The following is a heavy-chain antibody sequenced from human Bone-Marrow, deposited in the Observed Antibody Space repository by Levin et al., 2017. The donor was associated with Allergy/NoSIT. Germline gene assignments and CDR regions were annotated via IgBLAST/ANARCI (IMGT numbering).Heavy chain of an antibody. Sequence: GESLKISCAASGFTLSSSWMHWVRQAPGKGLVYVSHIDWGGSITRYADSVKGRFTISRDNSKNTLYLQMNSLRAEDTAVYYCAKRPGGSCYSKCFYGMDVWGEGTTVTVSS. CDR1: GFTLSSSW. J-gene: IGHJ6*04. D-gene: IGHD2-21*01. V-gene: IGHV3-74*01. CDR2: IDWGGSIT. CDR3: AKRPGGSCYSKCFYGMDV.